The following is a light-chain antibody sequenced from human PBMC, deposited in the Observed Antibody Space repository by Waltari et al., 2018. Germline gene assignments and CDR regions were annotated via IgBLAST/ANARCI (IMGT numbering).Light chain of an antibody. J-gene: IGKJ2*01. CDR2: KAS. Sequence: DRVTITCRASQSISSWLAWYQQKPGKAPKLLIYKASSLESGVPSRFSGSGSGTEFTLTISSLQPDDFATYYCQQYNSYPTFGQGTKLEIK. CDR3: QQYNSYPT. CDR1: QSISSW. V-gene: IGKV1-5*03.